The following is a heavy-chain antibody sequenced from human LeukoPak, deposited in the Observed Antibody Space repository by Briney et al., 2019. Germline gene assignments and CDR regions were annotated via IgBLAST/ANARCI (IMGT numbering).Heavy chain of an antibody. Sequence: GSLRLSCAASGFTFSSYAMNWVRQAPGNGLQWVSPISGSGGSTYYADSVKGRFTISRDNSKNTLYVQMNSLRAEDTAVYYCAKVSGFGMVRTAAFDIWGQGTMVTVSS. V-gene: IGHV3-23*01. CDR2: ISGSGGST. D-gene: IGHD3-10*01. J-gene: IGHJ3*02. CDR1: GFTFSSYA. CDR3: AKVSGFGMVRTAAFDI.